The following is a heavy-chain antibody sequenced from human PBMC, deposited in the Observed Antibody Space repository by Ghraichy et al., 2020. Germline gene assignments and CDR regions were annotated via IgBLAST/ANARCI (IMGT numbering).Heavy chain of an antibody. Sequence: SGPTLVKPTQTLTLTCTFSGFSLSTSGVGVGWIRQPPGKALEWLALIYWNDDKRYSSSLKSRLTITKDTSKNQVVLTMTNMDPVDTATYYCAHSPLRYFDWLPLNYYYYGMDVWGQGTTVTVSS. J-gene: IGHJ6*02. V-gene: IGHV2-5*01. CDR3: AHSPLRYFDWLPLNYYYYGMDV. CDR2: IYWNDDK. CDR1: GFSLSTSGVG. D-gene: IGHD3-9*01.